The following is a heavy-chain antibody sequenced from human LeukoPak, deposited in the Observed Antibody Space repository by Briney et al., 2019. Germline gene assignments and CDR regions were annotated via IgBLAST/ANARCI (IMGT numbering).Heavy chain of an antibody. D-gene: IGHD3-16*01. CDR1: GFTFDDYG. V-gene: IGHV3-20*04. Sequence: PGGSLRLSCAASGFTFDDYGMSWVRQAPGKGLEWVSGIKWNGGSTGYADSVKGRFTISRDNAKNSLYLQMNSLRAEDTALYYCARPGGGYYYYYMDVWGKGTTVTVSS. CDR3: ARPGGGYYYYYMDV. CDR2: IKWNGGST. J-gene: IGHJ6*03.